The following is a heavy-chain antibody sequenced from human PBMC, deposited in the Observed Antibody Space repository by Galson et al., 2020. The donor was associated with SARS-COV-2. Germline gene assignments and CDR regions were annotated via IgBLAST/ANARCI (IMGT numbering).Heavy chain of an antibody. Sequence: ASETLSLTCTVSDNSISSNSYYWGWIRQPPGKGLEWIGNIYYDGSTYYNPSLKSRVTISIDTSKSHFSLRLNSVTAADTAVYYCSRDFSRELLRWWGQGTLVTVSS. D-gene: IGHD1-26*01. J-gene: IGHJ4*01. V-gene: IGHV4-39*07. CDR1: DNSISSNSYY. CDR2: IYYDGST. CDR3: SRDFSRELLRW.